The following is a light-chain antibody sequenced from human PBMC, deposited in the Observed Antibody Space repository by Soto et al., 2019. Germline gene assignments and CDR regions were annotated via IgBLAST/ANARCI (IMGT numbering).Light chain of an antibody. J-gene: IGLJ3*02. CDR2: SNN. Sequence: QSVLTQPPSASGTPGPRVTISCSGSSSNIGSNTVNWYQQLPGTAPKLLIYSNNQRPSGVPDRFSGSKSGTSASLAISGLQSEDEAYYYCAAWDDSLNGWVFGGGTKRTVL. CDR1: SSNIGSNT. V-gene: IGLV1-44*01. CDR3: AAWDDSLNGWV.